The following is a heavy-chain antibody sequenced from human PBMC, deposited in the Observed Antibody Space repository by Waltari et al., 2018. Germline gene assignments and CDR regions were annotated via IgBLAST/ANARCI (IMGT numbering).Heavy chain of an antibody. CDR3: ATGRPVIGVATIRGYYFDY. J-gene: IGHJ4*02. Sequence: QVQLVQSGAEVKKPGASVKVSCKVSGYTLTDLSMHWVRPAPGKGLEWMGGFDPEDGETIYAQKFQGRVTMTEDTSTDTAYMELSSLRSEDTAVYYCATGRPVIGVATIRGYYFDYWGQGTLVTVSS. CDR1: GYTLTDLS. V-gene: IGHV1-24*01. D-gene: IGHD5-12*01. CDR2: FDPEDGET.